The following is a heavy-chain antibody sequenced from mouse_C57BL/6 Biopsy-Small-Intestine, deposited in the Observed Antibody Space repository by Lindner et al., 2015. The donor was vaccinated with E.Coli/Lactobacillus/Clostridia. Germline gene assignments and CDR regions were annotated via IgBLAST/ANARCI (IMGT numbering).Heavy chain of an antibody. CDR3: AKWYDGGMDY. J-gene: IGHJ4*01. CDR1: GYTFTDYW. Sequence: VQLQESGAELMKPGASVKLSCKATGYTFTDYWVEWVKQRPGHGLEWIGEILPGSGIINYNEKFKDKATFTADTSSNTAYMQLSSLTTEDSAIYYCAKWYDGGMDYWGQGTSVTVSS. CDR2: ILPGSGII. D-gene: IGHD2-14*01. V-gene: IGHV1-9*01.